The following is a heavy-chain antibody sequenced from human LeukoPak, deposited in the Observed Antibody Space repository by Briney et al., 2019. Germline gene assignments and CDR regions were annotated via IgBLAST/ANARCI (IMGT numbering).Heavy chain of an antibody. CDR2: INHSGST. Sequence: PSETLSLTCAVYGGSFSGYYWSWIRQPPGKGLEWIGEINHSGSTNYNPSLKSRVTISVDTSKNQFSLKLSSVTAADTAVYYCARDGSRGIAATGNFDYWGQGTLVTVSS. D-gene: IGHD6-13*01. J-gene: IGHJ4*02. CDR1: GGSFSGYY. V-gene: IGHV4-34*01. CDR3: ARDGSRGIAATGNFDY.